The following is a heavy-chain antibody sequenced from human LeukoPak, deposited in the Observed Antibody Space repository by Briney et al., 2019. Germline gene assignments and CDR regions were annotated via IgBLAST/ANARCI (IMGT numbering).Heavy chain of an antibody. CDR1: GYSLTSYW. J-gene: IGHJ4*02. V-gene: IGHV5-51*01. CDR2: IYPSDSDT. Sequence: GESLKISCKGSGYSLTSYWIGWVRQMPGKGLEWMGIIYPSDSDTRYSPSFQGQVTISADKSISTACLQWSSLKASDTAMYYCARHSGIVASYPDYWGQGTLVTVSS. CDR3: ARHSGIVASYPDY. D-gene: IGHD1-26*01.